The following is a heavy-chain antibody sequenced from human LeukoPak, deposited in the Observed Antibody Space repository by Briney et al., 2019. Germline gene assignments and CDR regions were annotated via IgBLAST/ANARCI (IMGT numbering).Heavy chain of an antibody. D-gene: IGHD2-2*01. J-gene: IGHJ4*02. CDR3: AREETWFSTTWYYFDY. CDR2: INSDGSTT. Sequence: GGSLRLSCAASGFSLSSYWMHWVRQSPGKGLVWVSCINSDGSTTSYADSVKGRFTISRDNSKNTLFLQMNSLRTEDTALFYCAREETWFSTTWYYFDYWGQGTLVTVSS. CDR1: GFSLSSYW. V-gene: IGHV3-74*01.